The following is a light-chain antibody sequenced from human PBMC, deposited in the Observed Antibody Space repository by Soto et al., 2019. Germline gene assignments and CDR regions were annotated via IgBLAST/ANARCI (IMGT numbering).Light chain of an antibody. Sequence: QHVLTQPASVSGSPGQSITISCTGTSSDVGGYNYVSWYQQHPGKAPKLMIYEVSNRPSGVSNRFSGSKSGNTASLTISGLQAEDEADYYCSSYTSSSTLGVFGGGTQLTVL. CDR2: EVS. CDR3: SSYTSSSTLGV. CDR1: SSDVGGYNY. J-gene: IGLJ2*01. V-gene: IGLV2-14*01.